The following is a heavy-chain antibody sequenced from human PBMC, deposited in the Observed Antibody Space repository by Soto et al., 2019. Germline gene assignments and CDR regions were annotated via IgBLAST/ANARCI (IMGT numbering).Heavy chain of an antibody. CDR1: GGSISSSNW. V-gene: IGHV4-4*02. Sequence: PSETLSLTCAVSGGSISSSNWWSWVRQPPGKGLEWIGEIYHSGSTNYNPSLKSRVTISVDKSKNQFSLKLSSVTAADTAVYYCARSYSGSYLGFLGFDYWGQGTLVTVSS. J-gene: IGHJ4*02. CDR3: ARSYSGSYLGFLGFDY. D-gene: IGHD1-26*01. CDR2: IYHSGST.